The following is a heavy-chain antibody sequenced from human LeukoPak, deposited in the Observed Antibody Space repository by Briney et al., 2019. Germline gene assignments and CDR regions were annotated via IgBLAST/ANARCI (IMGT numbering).Heavy chain of an antibody. CDR2: ISGSGDSA. CDR3: AKDNRGYFDF. CDR1: GFTFSTYA. D-gene: IGHD3-16*01. J-gene: IGHJ4*02. V-gene: IGHV3-23*01. Sequence: GGSLRLSCAGTGFTFSTYALSWVRQAPGKGLMWVSAISGSGDSAYSADSVKGRFTISRDNSKNTLYLQVSSLRTEDTAVYFCAKDNRGYFDFWGQGTLVTVSS.